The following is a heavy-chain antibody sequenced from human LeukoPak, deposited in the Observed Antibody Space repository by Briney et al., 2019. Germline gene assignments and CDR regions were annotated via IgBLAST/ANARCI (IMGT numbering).Heavy chain of an antibody. V-gene: IGHV5-51*01. CDR3: ARLFYMATISGWFDP. Sequence: GESLKISFKGSGYSFTSYWIGWVRQMPGKGLEWMGIIYPGDSDTRYSPSFQGQVTISADKSISTAYLQWSSLKASDTAMYYCARLFYMATISGWFDPWGQGTLVTVSS. CDR1: GYSFTSYW. J-gene: IGHJ5*02. D-gene: IGHD5-12*01. CDR2: IYPGDSDT.